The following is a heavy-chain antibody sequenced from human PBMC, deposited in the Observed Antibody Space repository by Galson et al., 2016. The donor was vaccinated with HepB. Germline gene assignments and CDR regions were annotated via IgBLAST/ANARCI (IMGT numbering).Heavy chain of an antibody. CDR1: GFLFSDYG. V-gene: IGHV3-33*01. J-gene: IGHJ4*02. D-gene: IGHD2-15*01. Sequence: SLRLSCAASGFLFSDYGMHWVRQAPGEGLEWVAVVFYDDSRKYYADFVKGRFSISRDNSKNTLYLQMNSLRAEDTAVYYCARDLPLLGWGQGTLVTVSS. CDR2: VFYDDSRK. CDR3: ARDLPLLG.